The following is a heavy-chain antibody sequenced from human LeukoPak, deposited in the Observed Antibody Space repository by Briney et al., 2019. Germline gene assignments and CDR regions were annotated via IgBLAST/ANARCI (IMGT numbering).Heavy chain of an antibody. CDR2: IKQDGSDK. V-gene: IGHV3-7*02. J-gene: IGHJ4*02. D-gene: IGHD1-26*01. CDR1: GFTFSSYW. Sequence: PGGSLRLSCAASGFTFSSYWMSWVRQAPGKGLEWVANIKQDGSDKYYVDSVKGRFTISRDNAKNSLHLQMNSLRAEDTAVYYCARGRGSYPPYFDYWGQGTLVTVSS. CDR3: ARGRGSYPPYFDY.